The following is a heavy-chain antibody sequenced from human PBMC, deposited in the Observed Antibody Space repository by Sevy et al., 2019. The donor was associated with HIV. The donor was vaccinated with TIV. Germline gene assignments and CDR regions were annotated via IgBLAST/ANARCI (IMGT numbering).Heavy chain of an antibody. CDR1: GFTFSSYW. V-gene: IGHV3-7*01. D-gene: IGHD2-8*01. CDR2: IKEDGSVK. CDR3: ARDPRMYGDYLLAYFDY. Sequence: GGSLRLSCEASGFTFSSYWMSWVRQAPGKGLEWVANIKEDGSVKYYVESVKGRFTISRDNAKNSVYLQMDSLRAEDTAVYYCARDPRMYGDYLLAYFDYWGQGTLVTVSS. J-gene: IGHJ4*02.